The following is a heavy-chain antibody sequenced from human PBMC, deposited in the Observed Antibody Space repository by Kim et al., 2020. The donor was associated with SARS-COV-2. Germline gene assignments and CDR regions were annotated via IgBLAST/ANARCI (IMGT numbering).Heavy chain of an antibody. CDR3: ARDAGSGYIDD. Sequence: GGSLRLSCAASGFIVSSDYMNWLRQAPGKGLEWVAVIYSGGTTYYADSVRGRFTISRDKSKNTLYLQMNRLRVEDTAVYYCARDAGSGYIDDWGQGTLVTVSP. V-gene: IGHV3-53*01. J-gene: IGHJ4*02. D-gene: IGHD2-15*01. CDR2: IYSGGTT. CDR1: GFIVSSDY.